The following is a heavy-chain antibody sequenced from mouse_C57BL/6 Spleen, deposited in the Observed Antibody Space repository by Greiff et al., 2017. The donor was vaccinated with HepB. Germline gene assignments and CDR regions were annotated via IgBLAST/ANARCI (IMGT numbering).Heavy chain of an antibody. CDR3: ARDDTTVVAPYFDY. CDR2: ISYDGSN. CDR1: GYSITSGYY. V-gene: IGHV3-6*01. J-gene: IGHJ2*01. Sequence: EVQLQQSGPGLVKPSQSLSLTCSVTGYSITSGYYWNWIRQFPGNKLEWMGYISYDGSNNYNPSLKNRISITRDTSKNQFFLKLNSVTTEDTATYYCARDDTTVVAPYFDYWGQGTTLTVSS. D-gene: IGHD1-1*01.